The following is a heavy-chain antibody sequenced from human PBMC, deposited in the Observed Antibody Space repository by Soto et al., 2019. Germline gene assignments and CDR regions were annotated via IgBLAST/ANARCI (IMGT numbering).Heavy chain of an antibody. D-gene: IGHD3-3*01. Sequence: EVQLVESGGGLVKPGGSLRLSCAASGFDFSSYSMNWVRQARGKGLEWVSSTNEDSFYIYYAHPLRCRFTISRDKGKKSLYLQMNSLRGEDTAVYYCVKDFGWYFRCRYMDVWGDGATVTVSS. V-gene: IGHV3-21*02. CDR1: GFDFSSYS. CDR3: VKDFGWYFRCRYMDV. J-gene: IGHJ6*03. CDR2: TNEDSFYI.